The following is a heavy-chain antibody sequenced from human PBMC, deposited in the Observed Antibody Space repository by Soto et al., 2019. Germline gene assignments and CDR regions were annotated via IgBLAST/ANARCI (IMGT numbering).Heavy chain of an antibody. V-gene: IGHV2-5*02. J-gene: IGHJ1*01. CDR3: AHLPHRSLAAYFQH. CDR1: GFSLSTSGVG. Sequence: QITLKESGPTLVKPTQTLTLTCTFSGFSLSTSGVGVGWIRQPPGKALEWLALIYWDNDKRYSPSLKSRLTINKRTSXNQVVLTMTNMDPVDTATYYCAHLPHRSLAAYFQHWGQGTLVTVSS. CDR2: IYWDNDK.